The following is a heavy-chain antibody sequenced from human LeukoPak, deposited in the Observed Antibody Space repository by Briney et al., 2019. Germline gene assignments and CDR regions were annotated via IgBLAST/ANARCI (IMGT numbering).Heavy chain of an antibody. CDR3: ARAPSYLDPQGLFDY. CDR2: INHSGST. D-gene: IGHD3-9*01. J-gene: IGHJ4*02. V-gene: IGHV4-34*01. Sequence: KPSETLSLTCAVYGGSFSGYYWSWIRQPPVKGLEWIGEINHSGSTNYNPSLKSRVTISVDTSKNQFSLKLSSVTAADTAVYYCARAPSYLDPQGLFDYWGQGTLVTVSS. CDR1: GGSFSGYY.